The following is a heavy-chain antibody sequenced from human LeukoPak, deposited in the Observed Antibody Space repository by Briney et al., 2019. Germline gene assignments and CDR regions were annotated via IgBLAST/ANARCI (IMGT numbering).Heavy chain of an antibody. CDR3: AKDLHYNDGRWEFDP. D-gene: IGHD5-24*01. Sequence: GGSLRLSCAASGFTFNTFAMTWVRQAPGKWLEWVAGMIGVGTTYYADSVKGRFTLSKDNSKKTVYLQMNSLRVEDTAIYYCAKDLHYNDGRWEFDPWGQGTLVTVSS. CDR1: GFTFNTFA. V-gene: IGHV3-23*01. J-gene: IGHJ5*02. CDR2: MIGVGTT.